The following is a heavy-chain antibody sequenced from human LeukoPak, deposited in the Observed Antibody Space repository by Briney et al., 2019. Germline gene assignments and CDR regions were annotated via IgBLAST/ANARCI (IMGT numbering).Heavy chain of an antibody. V-gene: IGHV3-30-3*01. D-gene: IGHD6-6*01. CDR3: ARGSSSSRPFYY. J-gene: IGHJ4*02. CDR2: ISYDGSNK. CDR1: GFTFSSYA. Sequence: GGSLRLSCAASGFTFSSYAMHWVRQAPGKGLEWVAVISYDGSNKYYADSVKGRFTISRDNSKNTLYLQMNSLRAEDTAVYYCARGSSSSRPFYYWGQGTLVTVSS.